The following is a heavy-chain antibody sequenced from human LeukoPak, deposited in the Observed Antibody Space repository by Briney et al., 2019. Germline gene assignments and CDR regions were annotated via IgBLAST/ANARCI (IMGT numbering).Heavy chain of an antibody. V-gene: IGHV4-38-2*01. CDR3: ARVQTMIVVVIQD. J-gene: IGHJ4*02. Sequence: PSETLSLTCAVSGYSISSGYYWGWIRQPPGKGLEWIGSIYHSGSTYYNPSLKSRVTISVDPSKNQFSLKLSSVTAADTAVYYCARVQTMIVVVIQDWGQGTLVTVSS. D-gene: IGHD3-22*01. CDR2: IYHSGST. CDR1: GYSISSGYY.